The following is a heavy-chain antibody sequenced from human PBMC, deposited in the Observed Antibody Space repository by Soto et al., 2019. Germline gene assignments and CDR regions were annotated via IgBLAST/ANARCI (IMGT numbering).Heavy chain of an antibody. J-gene: IGHJ3*02. D-gene: IGHD3-22*01. CDR2: IGTAGDT. CDR3: ARGYYDSSGYYYYAFDI. V-gene: IGHV3-13*04. CDR1: GFTFSSCD. Sequence: GGSLRLSCAASGFTFSSCDMHWVRQATGKGLEWLSAIGTAGDTYYPGSVKGRFTISRENAKNSLYLQMNSLRAGDTAVYYCARGYYDSSGYYYYAFDIWGQGTMVT.